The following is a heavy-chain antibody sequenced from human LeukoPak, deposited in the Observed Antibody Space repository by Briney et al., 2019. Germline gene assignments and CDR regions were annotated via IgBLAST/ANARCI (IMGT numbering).Heavy chain of an antibody. CDR3: ARGLFMDV. J-gene: IGHJ6*02. CDR2: IYYSGST. CDR1: GGSISSSSYY. Sequence: SETLSLTCTVSGGSISSSSYYWGWIRQPPGKGLEWIGNIYYSGSTYYNPSLKSRVTISVDTSKNQFSLRLSSVTAADTAVYYCARGLFMDVWGQGTTVTVSS. V-gene: IGHV4-39*07.